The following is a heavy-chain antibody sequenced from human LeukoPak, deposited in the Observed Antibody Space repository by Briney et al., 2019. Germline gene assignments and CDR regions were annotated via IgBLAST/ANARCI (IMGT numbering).Heavy chain of an antibody. D-gene: IGHD4-17*01. CDR1: GGSISSSSYY. CDR2: IYYSGST. V-gene: IGHV4-39*01. CDR3: ASLMTTVTRPDY. Sequence: KPSETLSLTCTVSGGSISSSSYYWGWIRQPPGKGLEWIGSIYYSGSTYYNPSLKSRVTISVDTSKNQFSLKLSSVTAADTAVYYRASLMTTVTRPDYWGQGTLVTVSS. J-gene: IGHJ4*02.